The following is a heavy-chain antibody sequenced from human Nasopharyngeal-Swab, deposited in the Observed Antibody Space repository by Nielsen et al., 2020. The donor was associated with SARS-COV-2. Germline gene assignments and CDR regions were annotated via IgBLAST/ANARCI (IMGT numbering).Heavy chain of an antibody. V-gene: IGHV1-8*01. Sequence: ASVKVSCKASGYTFTSYDINWVRQATGQGLEWMGWMNPNSGNTGYAQKFQGRVTMTRNTSISTAYMELSSLRSEDTAVYYCARVGDSSGYYYDDAFDIWGQGIMVTVSS. D-gene: IGHD3-22*01. J-gene: IGHJ3*02. CDR3: ARVGDSSGYYYDDAFDI. CDR1: GYTFTSYD. CDR2: MNPNSGNT.